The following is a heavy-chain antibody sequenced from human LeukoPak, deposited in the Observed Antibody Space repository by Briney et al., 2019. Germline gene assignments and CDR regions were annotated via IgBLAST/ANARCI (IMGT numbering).Heavy chain of an antibody. V-gene: IGHV4-59*01. Sequence: SETLSLTCTVSGDSISNYYWSWIRQPPVKGLEWIGYIYYSESTNYNPSLKSRVTISTDTSKSQFSLNLRSVTAEDTGIYYCARGRCRNSGCRPYFDYWGQGTQVTVSS. CDR1: GDSISNYY. D-gene: IGHD3-22*01. CDR3: ARGRCRNSGCRPYFDY. CDR2: IYYSEST. J-gene: IGHJ4*02.